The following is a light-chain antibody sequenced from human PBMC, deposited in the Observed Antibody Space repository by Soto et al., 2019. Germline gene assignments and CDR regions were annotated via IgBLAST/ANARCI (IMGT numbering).Light chain of an antibody. CDR3: QQFNSYPFT. V-gene: IGKV1-13*02. CDR2: DAS. CDR1: QGISTA. J-gene: IGKJ3*01. Sequence: IQVTQSPSSLSASVGDRVTITCRASQGISTALAWYQQKPGKAPKLLIFDASTLESGVPSRFSGSGSGTGFTLTISSLQPEDFATYYCQQFNSYPFTFGPGTKVDIK.